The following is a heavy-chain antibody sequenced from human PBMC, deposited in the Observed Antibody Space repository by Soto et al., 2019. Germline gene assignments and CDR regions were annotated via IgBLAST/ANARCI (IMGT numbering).Heavy chain of an antibody. CDR1: GYPFPAHY. CDR2: INPATGAA. Sequence: HLVQSGAVVKKPGASVTVSCSASGYPFPAHYIHWVRQAPGGGLEWMGGINPATGAAKYNQTFQGRVTMTRDTSTSTVFMELSGLTSEDTAVFYCARGGGVGVAGSAAFDMWGQGTLVTVSS. V-gene: IGHV1-2*02. J-gene: IGHJ3*02. D-gene: IGHD3-3*01. CDR3: ARGGGVGVAGSAAFDM.